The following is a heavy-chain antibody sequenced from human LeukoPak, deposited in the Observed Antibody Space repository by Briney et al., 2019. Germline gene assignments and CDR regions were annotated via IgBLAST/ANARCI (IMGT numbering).Heavy chain of an antibody. D-gene: IGHD6-13*01. CDR3: AKTGGSSWYPGYFDL. V-gene: IGHV3-23*01. J-gene: IGHJ2*01. Sequence: PGASLRLSCAASGFTFSSYAMSWVRQAPGKGLEWVSAISGSGGSTYYADSVKGRFTISRDNSKNTLYLQMNSLRAEDTAVYYCAKTGGSSWYPGYFDLWGRGTLVTVSS. CDR1: GFTFSSYA. CDR2: ISGSGGST.